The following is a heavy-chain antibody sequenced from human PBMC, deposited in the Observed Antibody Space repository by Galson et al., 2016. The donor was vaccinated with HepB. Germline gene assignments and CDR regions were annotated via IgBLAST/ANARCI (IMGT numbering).Heavy chain of an antibody. D-gene: IGHD3-16*01. V-gene: IGHV3-33*01. CDR3: ASHLGGSSLDPFDI. CDR1: GFTFSSYG. CDR2: IWYDGTNE. J-gene: IGHJ3*02. Sequence: SLRLSCAASGFTFSSYGIHWVRQAPGKGLEWVALIWYDGTNEYYADSVKGRSTISRDNFKNTLYLQMNSLRAEDTASYYCASHLGGSSLDPFDIWGRGTMVTVSS.